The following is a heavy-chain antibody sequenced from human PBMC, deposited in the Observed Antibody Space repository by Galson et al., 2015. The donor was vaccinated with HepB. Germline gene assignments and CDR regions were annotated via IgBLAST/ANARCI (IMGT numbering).Heavy chain of an antibody. D-gene: IGHD3-22*01. CDR1: GFTFSSYW. Sequence: SLRLSCAASGFTFSSYWMSWVRQAPGKGLEWVANIKQDGSEKYYVDSVKGRFTISRDNAKNSLYLQMNSLRAEDTAVYYCARDRYYYDSSGYYPSNDYWGQGTLVTVSS. CDR3: ARDRYYYDSSGYYPSNDY. V-gene: IGHV3-7*01. CDR2: IKQDGSEK. J-gene: IGHJ4*02.